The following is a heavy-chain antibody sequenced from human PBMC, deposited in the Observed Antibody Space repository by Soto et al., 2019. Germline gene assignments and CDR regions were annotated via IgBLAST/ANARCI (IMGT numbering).Heavy chain of an antibody. J-gene: IGHJ6*02. V-gene: IGHV4-31*03. Sequence: SETLSLTCTVSGGSISSGGYYWSWIRQHPGKGLEWIGYIYYSGSTYYNPSLKSRVTISVDTSKNQFSLKLSSVTAADTAVYYRARRGTLPFYYYGMDVSGHGTTVTVSS. CDR1: GGSISSGGYY. CDR3: ARRGTLPFYYYGMDV. D-gene: IGHD1-1*01. CDR2: IYYSGST.